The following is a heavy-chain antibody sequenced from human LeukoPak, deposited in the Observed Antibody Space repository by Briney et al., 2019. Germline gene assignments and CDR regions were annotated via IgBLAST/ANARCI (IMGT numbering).Heavy chain of an antibody. CDR3: ARLNWIFGVDYGMDV. J-gene: IGHJ6*02. D-gene: IGHD3-3*01. V-gene: IGHV4-39*01. CDR1: GGSISSSSYY. CDR2: IYYSGST. Sequence: NLSETLSLTCTVSGGSISSSSYYWGWIRQPPGKGLEWIGSIYYSGSTYYNPSLKSRVTISVDTSKNQFSLELSSVTAADTAVCYCARLNWIFGVDYGMDVWGQGTTVTVSS.